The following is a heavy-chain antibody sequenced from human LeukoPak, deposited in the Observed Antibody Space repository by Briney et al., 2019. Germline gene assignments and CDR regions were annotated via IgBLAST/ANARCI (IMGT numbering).Heavy chain of an antibody. V-gene: IGHV4-39*01. J-gene: IGHJ4*02. Sequence: PSETLSLTCTVSGGSISSSSYYWGWIRQPPGKGLEWIGSIYYSGSTYYNPSLKSRVTISVDTSKNQFSLKLSSVTAADTAVYYCVRHSSLGNGYYYWGQGTLVTVSS. D-gene: IGHD3-22*01. CDR1: GGSISSSSYY. CDR3: VRHSSLGNGYYY. CDR2: IYYSGST.